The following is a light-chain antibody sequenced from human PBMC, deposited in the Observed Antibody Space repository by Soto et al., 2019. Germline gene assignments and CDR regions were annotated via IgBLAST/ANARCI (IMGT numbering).Light chain of an antibody. CDR3: QQYGNSPT. V-gene: IGKV1-5*03. J-gene: IGKJ1*01. CDR1: QSISSW. Sequence: DIQMTQSPSTLSASVGDRVTITFRASQSISSWLAWYQQKPGKAPKLLIYKASSLESGVPLRFSGGGSGTEFTLTISRLEPEDFAVYYCQQYGNSPTFGQGTKVDI. CDR2: KAS.